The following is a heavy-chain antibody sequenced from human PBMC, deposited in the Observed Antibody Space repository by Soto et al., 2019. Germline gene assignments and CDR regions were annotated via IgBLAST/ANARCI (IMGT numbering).Heavy chain of an antibody. V-gene: IGHV1-8*01. Sequence: QVQLMQSGAEVKTPGASVKVSCKASGYTFASYDMNWVRQAPGQGLEWMGWMNPNSNNTGYAQKFQGRRTMTRDIALSIAHMELSSLRNEDTAVYYCARSDGYHFNWLDSWGQGTLVTVSA. CDR1: GYTFASYD. J-gene: IGHJ5*01. D-gene: IGHD2-21*01. CDR3: ARSDGYHFNWLDS. CDR2: MNPNSNNT.